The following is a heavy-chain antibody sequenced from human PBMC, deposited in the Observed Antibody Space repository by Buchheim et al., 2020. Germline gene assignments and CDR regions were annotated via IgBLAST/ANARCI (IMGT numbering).Heavy chain of an antibody. D-gene: IGHD6-6*01. CDR3: ARDLGGAKYSSSSGWFDP. J-gene: IGHJ5*02. Sequence: EVQLVESGGGLVQPGGSLRLSCAASGFTVSSNYMSWVRQAPGKGLEWVSVIYSGGSTYYADSVKGRFTISRDNYKNTMYLQMNSLRAEDTAVYYCARDLGGAKYSSSSGWFDPWGQGTL. CDR1: GFTVSSNY. V-gene: IGHV3-66*01. CDR2: IYSGGST.